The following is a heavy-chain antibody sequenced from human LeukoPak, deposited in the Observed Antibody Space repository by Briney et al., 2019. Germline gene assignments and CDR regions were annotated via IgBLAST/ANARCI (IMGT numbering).Heavy chain of an antibody. V-gene: IGHV4-4*07. CDR3: ARDHGLLRALDP. CDR2: IYTGGNT. CDR1: GVSFINNF. Sequence: SETLSLTCTVSGVSFINNFWAWIRQPPGKGLEWVGRIYTGGNTNYNPSLKTRVTISVDTSKNQFSLNLPSVTAADTAIYYCARDHGLLRALDPWGQGTLVTVSS. J-gene: IGHJ5*02. D-gene: IGHD3/OR15-3a*01.